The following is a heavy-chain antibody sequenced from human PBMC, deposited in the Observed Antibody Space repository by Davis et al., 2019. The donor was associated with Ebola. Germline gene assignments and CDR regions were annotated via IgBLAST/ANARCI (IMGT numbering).Heavy chain of an antibody. CDR1: GYRFTSYY. CDR2: INPITGGT. Sequence: ASVKASCRASGYRFTSYYMHWVRQAPGQGLEWMGIINPITGGTSYAQNFQVRVNMTRDTSTSTVYMELSSLRSEDTAVYYCAREGGRYYDSGGYVFDIWGQGTMVKVSS. V-gene: IGHV1-46*01. D-gene: IGHD3-22*01. CDR3: AREGGRYYDSGGYVFDI. J-gene: IGHJ3*02.